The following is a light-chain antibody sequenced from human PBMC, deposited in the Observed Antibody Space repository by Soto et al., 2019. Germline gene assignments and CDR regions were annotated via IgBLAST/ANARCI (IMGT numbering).Light chain of an antibody. V-gene: IGKV1-27*01. J-gene: IGKJ3*01. CDR1: QDIRNF. CDR3: KNYSSVPV. Sequence: DIQMTQSPTSLSASVGDRVTITCRASQDIRNFVAWYQQKPGKAPKLLIYAASTLQSGVPSRFSGSGSGTDFTLTINSLQPEDVATYSYKNYSSVPVFGPGTKVEIK. CDR2: AAS.